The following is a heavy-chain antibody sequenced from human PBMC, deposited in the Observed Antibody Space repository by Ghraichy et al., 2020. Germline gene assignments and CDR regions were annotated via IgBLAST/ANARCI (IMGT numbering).Heavy chain of an antibody. V-gene: IGHV1-69*06. D-gene: IGHD2-8*01. CDR3: AYRNDYYYYMDV. CDR2: IIPIFGTA. J-gene: IGHJ6*03. CDR1: GGTFSSYA. Sequence: SVKVSCKASGGTFSSYAISWVRQAPGQGLEWMGGIIPIFGTANYAQKFQGRVTITADKSTSTAYMELSSLRSEDTAVYYCAYRNDYYYYMDVWGKGTTVTVSS.